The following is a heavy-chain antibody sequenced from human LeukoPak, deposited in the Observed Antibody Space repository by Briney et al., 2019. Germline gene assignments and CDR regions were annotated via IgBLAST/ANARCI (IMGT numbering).Heavy chain of an antibody. CDR2: IIPILGIA. J-gene: IGHJ6*02. CDR1: GGTFSSYA. CDR3: ASNPWTTAPINYYYGMDV. V-gene: IGHV1-69*04. D-gene: IGHD4-17*01. Sequence: ASVKVSCKASGGTFSSYAISWVRQAPGQGREWMGRIIPILGIANYAQKFQGRVTITADKSTSTAYMELSSLRSEDTAVYYCASNPWTTAPINYYYGMDVWGQGTTVTVSS.